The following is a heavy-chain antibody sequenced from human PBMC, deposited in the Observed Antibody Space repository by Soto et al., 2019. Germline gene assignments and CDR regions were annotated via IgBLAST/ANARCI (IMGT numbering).Heavy chain of an antibody. CDR2: IYYSGST. CDR1: GGSISSYY. V-gene: IGHV4-59*08. Sequence: SETLSLTCTVSGGSISSYYWSYIRQPPGKGLEWIGYIYYSGSTNYNPSLKSRVTISVDTSKNQFSLKLSSVTAADTAVYYCARHKGSGYGGYFDYWGQGTLVTVSS. J-gene: IGHJ4*02. D-gene: IGHD5-12*01. CDR3: ARHKGSGYGGYFDY.